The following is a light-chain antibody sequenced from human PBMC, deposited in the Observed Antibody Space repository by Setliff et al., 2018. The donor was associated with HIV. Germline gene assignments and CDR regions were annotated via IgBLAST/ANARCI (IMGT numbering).Light chain of an antibody. CDR2: EVR. V-gene: IGLV2-14*01. CDR1: SRDVGGYNY. Sequence: ALTQPASASGSPGQSITISCTGTSRDVGGYNYVSWYQQHPGKAPKLIIYEVRNRPSGVSNRFSGSKSGNTASLTISGLQTEDEADYYCSSYAITNTLPFGTGTKVTVL. CDR3: SSYAITNTLP. J-gene: IGLJ1*01.